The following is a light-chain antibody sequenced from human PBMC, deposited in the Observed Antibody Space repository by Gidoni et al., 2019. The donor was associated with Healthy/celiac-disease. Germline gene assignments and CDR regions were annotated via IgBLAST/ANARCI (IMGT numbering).Light chain of an antibody. Sequence: VGDRVTITCRASQSISSYLNWYQQKPGTAPKLLIYAASSLQSVVPSRFSGSGSGTDFTLTISSLQPEDFATYYCQQSYSTPLLTFGGGTKVEIK. CDR1: QSISSY. CDR3: QQSYSTPLLT. CDR2: AAS. J-gene: IGKJ4*01. V-gene: IGKV1-39*01.